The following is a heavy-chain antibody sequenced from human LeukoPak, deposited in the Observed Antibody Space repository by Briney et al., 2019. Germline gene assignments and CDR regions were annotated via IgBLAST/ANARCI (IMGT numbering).Heavy chain of an antibody. V-gene: IGHV1-2*02. J-gene: IGHJ6*02. CDR3: AREWVATISFIDYYYYYGMDV. D-gene: IGHD5-12*01. CDR1: GYTFTGYY. CDR2: INPNSGGT. Sequence: ASVKVSCKASGYTFTGYYMHWVRQAPGQGLEWMGWINPNSGGTNYAQKFQGRVTMTRDTSISTAYMELSRLRSDDTAVYYCAREWVATISFIDYYYYYGMDVWGQGTTVTVSS.